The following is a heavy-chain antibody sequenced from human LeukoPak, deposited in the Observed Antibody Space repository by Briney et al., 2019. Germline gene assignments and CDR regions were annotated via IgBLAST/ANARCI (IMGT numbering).Heavy chain of an antibody. CDR2: ISSSGSTT. V-gene: IGHV3-48*04. CDR3: AELGITMIGGV. J-gene: IGHJ6*04. D-gene: IGHD3-10*02. CDR1: GFTFSTYS. Sequence: GGSLRLSCAASGFTFSTYSMNWVRQAPGKGLEWVSYISSSGSTTYYADSVKGRFTISRDNAKNSLYLQMNSLRAEDTAVYYCAELGITMIGGVWGKGTTVTISS.